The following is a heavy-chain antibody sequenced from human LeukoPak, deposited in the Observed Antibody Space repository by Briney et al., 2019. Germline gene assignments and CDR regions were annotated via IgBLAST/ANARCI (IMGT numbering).Heavy chain of an antibody. Sequence: GGSLRLSCAASVFTFSSYTMLWVRQARCKGLEWVTFISYNGSNKYYADSVKGRFTISRDNSKNTLYLQMNSLKPEDTAVYYCARDQIIVTTILDYYYGMDVWGQGTTVTVSS. J-gene: IGHJ6*02. CDR3: ARDQIIVTTILDYYYGMDV. D-gene: IGHD5-12*01. CDR1: VFTFSSYT. V-gene: IGHV3-30-3*01. CDR2: ISYNGSNK.